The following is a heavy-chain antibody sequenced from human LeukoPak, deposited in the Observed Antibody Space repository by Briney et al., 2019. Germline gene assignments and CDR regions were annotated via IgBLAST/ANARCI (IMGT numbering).Heavy chain of an antibody. CDR2: ISYDGSNK. V-gene: IGHV3-30*04. CDR3: AREEDSAGAFDI. Sequence: PGGSLRLSCAASGFTFSSYAMHWVRQAPGKGLEWVAVISYDGSNKYYADSVKGRFTISRDNSKNTLYLQMNSLRAEDTAVYYCAREEDSAGAFDIWGQGTMVTVSS. CDR1: GFTFSSYA. J-gene: IGHJ3*02.